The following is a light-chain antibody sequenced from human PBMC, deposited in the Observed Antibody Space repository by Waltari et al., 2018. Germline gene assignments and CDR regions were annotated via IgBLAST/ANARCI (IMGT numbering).Light chain of an antibody. CDR1: PSVSSN. CDR2: GAS. V-gene: IGKV3-15*01. CDR3: QQYNNWPPLT. Sequence: DIVMTQSPATLSVSPGERATLSCRAGPSVSSNLAWDQQKPGQAPRLLSYGASTRATGIPARFSGSGSGTEFTLTISSMQSEDFAVYYCQQYNNWPPLTFGGGTKVESK. J-gene: IGKJ4*01.